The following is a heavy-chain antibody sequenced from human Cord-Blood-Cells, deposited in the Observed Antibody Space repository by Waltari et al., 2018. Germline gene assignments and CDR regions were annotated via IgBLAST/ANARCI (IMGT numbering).Heavy chain of an antibody. CDR2: IWYDGSNK. CDR3: ARGRQLNYFDY. V-gene: IGHV3-33*01. Sequence: AASGFTFSSYGMHWVRQAPGKGLEWVAVIWYDGSNKYYADSVKGRFTISRDNSKTTLYLQMNSLRAEDTAVYYCARGRQLNYFDYWGQGTLVTVSS. D-gene: IGHD1-1*01. J-gene: IGHJ4*02. CDR1: GFTFSSYG.